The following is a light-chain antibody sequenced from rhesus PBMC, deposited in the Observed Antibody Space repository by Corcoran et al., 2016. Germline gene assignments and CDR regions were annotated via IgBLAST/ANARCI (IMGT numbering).Light chain of an antibody. V-gene: IGKV4-1*01. Sequence: DIVMTQSPDSLAVSPGEGVTINCKSSQSLLYSSNNKNSLAWYQQKPGQATKLLIYWASTREAGVPNRFSGCGSGTDFTLTIGGVQANDVAVYYCQQYKTPQYSFGQGTNVEIK. CDR3: QQYKTPQYS. CDR1: QSLLYSSNNKNS. CDR2: WAS. J-gene: IGKJ2*01.